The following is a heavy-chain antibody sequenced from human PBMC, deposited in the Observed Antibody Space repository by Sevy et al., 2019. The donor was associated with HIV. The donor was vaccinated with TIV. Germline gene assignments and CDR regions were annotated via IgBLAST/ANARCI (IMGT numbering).Heavy chain of an antibody. J-gene: IGHJ3*02. CDR1: GYSINSGYY. CDR3: ARWYGVNSAFDI. Sequence: SETLSLTCAVSGYSINSGYYWGWIRQPPGKGLEWIGNVYHSGSTYYNPSLKSRLTMSADTSKNQFSLKLGSVTAADTAVYYCARWYGVNSAFDIWGQGTMVTVSS. CDR2: VYHSGST. V-gene: IGHV4-38-2*01. D-gene: IGHD4-17*01.